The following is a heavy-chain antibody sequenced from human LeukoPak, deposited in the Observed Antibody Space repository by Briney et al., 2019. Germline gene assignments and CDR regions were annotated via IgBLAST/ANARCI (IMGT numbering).Heavy chain of an antibody. Sequence: GGSLGLSCAASGFIFSRYGMSWVRQAPGKGLEWVSAISGSGGTTDYADSVKGRFTISRDNAKNTLYLQMNSLRVEDTAVYYCVCLGLGGLSLDWGQGTLVTVSS. D-gene: IGHD3-16*01. J-gene: IGHJ4*02. CDR2: ISGSGGTT. CDR1: GFIFSRYG. V-gene: IGHV3-23*01. CDR3: VCLGLGGLSLD.